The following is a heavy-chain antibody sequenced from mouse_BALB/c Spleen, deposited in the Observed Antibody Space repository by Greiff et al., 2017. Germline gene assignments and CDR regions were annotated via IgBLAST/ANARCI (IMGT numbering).Heavy chain of an antibody. J-gene: IGHJ2*01. V-gene: IGHV1S137*01. D-gene: IGHD2-2*01. CDR1: GYTFTDYA. Sequence: QVQLKESGAELVRPGVSVKISCTGSGYTFTDYAMHWVKQSHAKSLEWIGVISTYDGDASYNRKFKGKATMTVDKSSSTAYRELARLTSEDSAIYYCASGYDYFDYWGQGTTLTVSS. CDR2: ISTYDGDA. CDR3: ASGYDYFDY.